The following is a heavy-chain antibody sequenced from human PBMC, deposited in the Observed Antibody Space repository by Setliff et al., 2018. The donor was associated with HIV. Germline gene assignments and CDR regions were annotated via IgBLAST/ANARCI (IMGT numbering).Heavy chain of an antibody. CDR2: FYYSGST. V-gene: IGHV4-59*11. CDR1: GASLTSHY. J-gene: IGHJ4*02. D-gene: IGHD3-3*01. Sequence: PSETLSLTCPVSGASLTSHYWNWIRQPPGKGLEWLGNFYYSGSTNYNPALKSRISISVDTSKSQFPLKLTSLTAADTAVYYCARDRSSDYNFWCGYQYYFDYWGQGTLVTVSS. CDR3: ARDRSSDYNFWCGYQYYFDY.